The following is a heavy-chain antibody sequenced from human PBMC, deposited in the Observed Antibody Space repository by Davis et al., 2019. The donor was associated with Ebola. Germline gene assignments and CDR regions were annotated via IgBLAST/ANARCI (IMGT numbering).Heavy chain of an antibody. V-gene: IGHV3-53*01. CDR3: ASQYGSGSYFPDY. CDR1: GFIVSDKY. Sequence: GGSLRPSCPPSGFIVSDKYMSWVRQAPGKGLEWVSVIYRDGRTYYADSVKGRFTISRDNSKNTVYLQTNSLRAEDTAVYYCASQYGSGSYFPDYWGQGTLVTVSS. J-gene: IGHJ4*02. D-gene: IGHD3-10*01. CDR2: IYRDGRT.